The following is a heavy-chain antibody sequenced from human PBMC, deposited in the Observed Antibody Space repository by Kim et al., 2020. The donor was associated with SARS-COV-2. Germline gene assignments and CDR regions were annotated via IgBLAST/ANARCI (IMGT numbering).Heavy chain of an antibody. Sequence: GGSLRLSCAASGFTFSSYAMSWVRQAPGKGLEWVSAISGSGGSTYYADSVKGRFTISRDNSKNTLYLQMNSLRAEDTAVYYCAKYGSGWYGVYYYGMDVWGQGTTVTVSS. CDR2: ISGSGGST. CDR3: AKYGSGWYGVYYYGMDV. J-gene: IGHJ6*02. V-gene: IGHV3-23*01. D-gene: IGHD6-19*01. CDR1: GFTFSSYA.